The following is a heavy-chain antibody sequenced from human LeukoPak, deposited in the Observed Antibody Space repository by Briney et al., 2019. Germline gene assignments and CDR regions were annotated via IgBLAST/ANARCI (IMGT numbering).Heavy chain of an antibody. Sequence: PGGSLRHSCSAHGFAVSSNYMTRVPQPPGWGLEWVSLIDSSGNTFYADSVKGRFTIARDYLKNSLYLQMNSLRAEDTALYYCARDPVVASPGPFYYHYMDVRGKGTTVTVSS. D-gene: IGHD6-13*01. V-gene: IGHV3-53*01. J-gene: IGHJ6*03. CDR1: GFAVSSNY. CDR3: ARDPVVASPGPFYYHYMDV. CDR2: IDSSGNT.